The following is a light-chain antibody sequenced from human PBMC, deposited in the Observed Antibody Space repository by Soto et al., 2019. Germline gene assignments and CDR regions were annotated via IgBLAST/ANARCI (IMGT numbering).Light chain of an antibody. Sequence: EIVLTQSPATLSVSPGERVTLSCRASQSVDINLAWYQQKPGQAPRLLIYGASTRAIDMPGRFSGRGSGTEFTLTISSLQSEDFAVYYCQQYRNWSRTFGKGTKADIK. J-gene: IGKJ1*01. CDR3: QQYRNWSRT. CDR1: QSVDIN. V-gene: IGKV3-15*01. CDR2: GAS.